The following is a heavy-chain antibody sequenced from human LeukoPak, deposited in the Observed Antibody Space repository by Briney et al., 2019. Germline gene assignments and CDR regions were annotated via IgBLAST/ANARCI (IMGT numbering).Heavy chain of an antibody. CDR3: ARGPRITSHFDWLWVDY. Sequence: GGSLRLSCAASGFTFSSYSMNWVRQAPGKGLEWVSSISSSSSYIYYADSVKGRFTISRDNSKNTLYLQMNSLRAEDTAVYYCARGPRITSHFDWLWVDYWGQGTLVTVSS. V-gene: IGHV3-21*04. J-gene: IGHJ4*02. D-gene: IGHD3-9*01. CDR1: GFTFSSYS. CDR2: ISSSSSYI.